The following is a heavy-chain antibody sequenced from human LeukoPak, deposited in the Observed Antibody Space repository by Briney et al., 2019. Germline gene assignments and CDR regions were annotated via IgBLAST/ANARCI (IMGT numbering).Heavy chain of an antibody. Sequence: SGPTLVKPTQTLTLTCTFSGFSLSTSGVGVGWIRQPPGRALEWLALIYWDDDKRYSPSLKSRLTITKDTSKNQAVLTMTNMDPVDTATYYGAHRRRSSSWHGRVDYWGQGTLVTVSS. CDR1: GFSLSTSGVG. J-gene: IGHJ4*02. CDR2: IYWDDDK. D-gene: IGHD6-13*01. CDR3: AHRRRSSSWHGRVDY. V-gene: IGHV2-5*02.